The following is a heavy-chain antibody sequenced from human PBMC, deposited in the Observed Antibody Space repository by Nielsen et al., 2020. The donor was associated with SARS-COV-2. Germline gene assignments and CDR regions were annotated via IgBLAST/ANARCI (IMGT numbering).Heavy chain of an antibody. CDR3: ARMYDSPSNAFDI. J-gene: IGHJ3*02. D-gene: IGHD3-22*01. CDR1: GYSFTSYW. V-gene: IGHV5-10-1*01. CDR2: IDPSDSYT. Sequence: GESLKISCKGSGYSFTSYWISWVRQMPGKGLEWMGRIDPSDSYTNYSPSFQGHVTISADKSISTAYLQWSSLKASDTAMYYYARMYDSPSNAFDIWGQGTMVTVSS.